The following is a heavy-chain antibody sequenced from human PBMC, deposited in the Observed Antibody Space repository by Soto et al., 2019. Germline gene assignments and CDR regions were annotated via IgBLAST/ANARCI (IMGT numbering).Heavy chain of an antibody. J-gene: IGHJ4*02. V-gene: IGHV3-33*01. CDR2: IWYDGSNK. D-gene: IGHD3-22*01. Sequence: GGSLRLSCAASGFTFSSYGMHWVRQAPGKGLEWVAVIWYDGSNKYYADSAKGRFTISRDNAKNTLYLQMNSLRDEDTAVYYCARDYYDSSGYFANWGQGTLVTVSS. CDR3: ARDYYDSSGYFAN. CDR1: GFTFSSYG.